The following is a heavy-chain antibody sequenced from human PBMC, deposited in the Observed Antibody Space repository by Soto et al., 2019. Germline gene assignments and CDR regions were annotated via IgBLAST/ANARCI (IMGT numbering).Heavy chain of an antibody. J-gene: IGHJ4*02. CDR2: IYSGGAT. CDR3: ARDGTYNWV. D-gene: IGHD1-1*01. V-gene: IGHV3-66*01. Sequence: EVQLVESGGGLVQPGGSLRLSCAASGFTVSNNYMRWVRQAPGKALEWVSLIYSGGATYYADSVKGRFTISRDNSKNTLYLQMNSLTAEDTAVYYCARDGTYNWVGGQGILVTVSS. CDR1: GFTVSNNY.